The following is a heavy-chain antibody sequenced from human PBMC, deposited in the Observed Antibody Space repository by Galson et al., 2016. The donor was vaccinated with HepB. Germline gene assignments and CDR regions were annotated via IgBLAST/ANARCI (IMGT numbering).Heavy chain of an antibody. Sequence: SLRLSCAASGFSFNNYGIHWVRQAPGKGLEWVAVVWYDGINKYYADSVKGRFTISRDSSNNTLYLQMDSLKTDDTALYYCAKEKGDGSYLDYWGQGTLVTVSS. V-gene: IGHV3-33*03. CDR1: GFSFNNYG. CDR3: AKEKGDGSYLDY. J-gene: IGHJ4*02. D-gene: IGHD1-26*01. CDR2: VWYDGINK.